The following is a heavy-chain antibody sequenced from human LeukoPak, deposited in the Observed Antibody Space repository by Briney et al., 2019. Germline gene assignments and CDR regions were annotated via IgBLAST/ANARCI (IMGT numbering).Heavy chain of an antibody. V-gene: IGHV1-46*01. D-gene: IGHD6-6*01. Sequence: ASVKVSCKASGYTFTSYYMHWVRQAPGQGLEWMGIINPSGGSTSYAQKFQGRATMTRDTSTSTVYMELSSLRSEDTAVYYCARDRQGYSSPSPPPYFDYWGQGTLVTVSS. CDR1: GYTFTSYY. J-gene: IGHJ4*02. CDR3: ARDRQGYSSPSPPPYFDY. CDR2: INPSGGST.